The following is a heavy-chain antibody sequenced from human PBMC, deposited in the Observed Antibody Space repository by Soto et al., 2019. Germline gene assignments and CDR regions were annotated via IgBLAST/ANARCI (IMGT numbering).Heavy chain of an antibody. Sequence: ASVKVSCKASGYTFTNYAMHWVRQAPGQGLEWMGWISADNGNTNYAQKLQGRVTMTTDTSTSTAYMELRSLRSDDTAVYYCARVKGSGYHNWFDPWGQGTLVTVSS. V-gene: IGHV1-18*01. D-gene: IGHD3-22*01. CDR2: ISADNGNT. J-gene: IGHJ5*02. CDR3: ARVKGSGYHNWFDP. CDR1: GYTFTNYA.